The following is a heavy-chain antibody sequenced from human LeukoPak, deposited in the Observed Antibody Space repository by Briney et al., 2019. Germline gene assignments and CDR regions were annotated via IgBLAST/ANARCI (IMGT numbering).Heavy chain of an antibody. Sequence: GTSVKVSCKASVFTFTSSAVQWVRQTRGQRLEWIGWIFAGTGNTNYAQKFQERVTITRDMSTSTAYMELSSLRSEDTAVYYCAAAYDYYGSGCYYGNYYYGMDVWGKGTTVTVSS. D-gene: IGHD3-10*01. J-gene: IGHJ6*04. CDR1: VFTFTSSA. CDR2: IFAGTGNT. V-gene: IGHV1-58*01. CDR3: AAAYDYYGSGCYYGNYYYGMDV.